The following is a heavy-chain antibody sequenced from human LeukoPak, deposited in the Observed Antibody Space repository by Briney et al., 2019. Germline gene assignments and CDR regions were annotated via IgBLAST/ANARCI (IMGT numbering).Heavy chain of an antibody. CDR3: ARGLETGTTTGTDY. J-gene: IGHJ4*02. CDR2: ISTTSTYI. CDR1: GFAFSSYN. Sequence: PGGSLRLSCAASGFAFSSYNMKWVRQAPGKGLEWVSFISTTSTYIYYADSVKGRFTVSRDNSKNSLYLQMNSLRAEDTALYYCARGLETGTTTGTDYWGQGTLVTVSS. D-gene: IGHD1-1*01. V-gene: IGHV3-21*04.